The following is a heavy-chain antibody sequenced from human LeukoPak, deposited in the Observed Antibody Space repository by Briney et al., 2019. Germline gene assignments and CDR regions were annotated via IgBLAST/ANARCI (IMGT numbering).Heavy chain of an antibody. Sequence: GGSLRLSCAASGFTFSSYEMNWVRQAPGKGLEWVSYISSSGSTIYYADSVKGRFTISRDNAKNSLYLQMNSLRAEDTAVYYCARRDGIEWELYDGAFDIWGQGTMVTVSS. CDR3: ARRDGIEWELYDGAFDI. J-gene: IGHJ3*02. D-gene: IGHD1-26*01. V-gene: IGHV3-48*03. CDR1: GFTFSSYE. CDR2: ISSSGSTI.